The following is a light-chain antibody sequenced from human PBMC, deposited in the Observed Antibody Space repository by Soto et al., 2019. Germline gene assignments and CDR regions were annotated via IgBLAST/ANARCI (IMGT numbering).Light chain of an antibody. CDR2: DAS. Sequence: EIVLTQSPATLSLSPGERATLSCRASQSVSSYLTWYQQKPGQAPRLLIYDASNRAAGVPARFSGSGSGTGFTTPTSTLAPEDFAVFYGRQLSNWPLTCGGGTRVDI. CDR3: RQLSNWPLT. J-gene: IGKJ4*01. V-gene: IGKV3-11*01. CDR1: QSVSSY.